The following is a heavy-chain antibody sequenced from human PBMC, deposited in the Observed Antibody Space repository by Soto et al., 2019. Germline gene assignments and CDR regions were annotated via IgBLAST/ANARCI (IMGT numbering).Heavy chain of an antibody. CDR3: ARDRGYYYDSSGYYYDY. CDR2: TYYRSKWYN. J-gene: IGHJ4*02. Sequence: QSQTLSLTCAISGDSVSSNSAAWNWIRQSPSRGLEWLGRTYYRSKWYNDYAVSVKSRITINPDTSKNQFSLQLNSVTPEDTAVYYCARDRGYYYDSSGYYYDYWGQGTLVTVSS. D-gene: IGHD3-22*01. CDR1: GDSVSSNSAA. V-gene: IGHV6-1*01.